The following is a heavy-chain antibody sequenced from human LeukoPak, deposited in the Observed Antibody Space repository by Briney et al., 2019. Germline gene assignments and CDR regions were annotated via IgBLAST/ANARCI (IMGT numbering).Heavy chain of an antibody. D-gene: IGHD3-22*01. V-gene: IGHV4-34*01. Sequence: PSETLSLTCAVYGGSFSGYYWGWIRQPPGKGLEWIGEINHSGSTNYNPSLKSRVTISVDTSKNQFSLKLSSVTAADTAVYYCARAAYDSSGYHQFPLDYWGQGTLVTVSS. J-gene: IGHJ4*02. CDR1: GGSFSGYY. CDR3: ARAAYDSSGYHQFPLDY. CDR2: INHSGST.